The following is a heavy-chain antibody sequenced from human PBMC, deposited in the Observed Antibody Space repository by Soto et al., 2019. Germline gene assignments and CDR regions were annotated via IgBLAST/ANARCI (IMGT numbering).Heavy chain of an antibody. V-gene: IGHV1-69*01. CDR2: IIPIFGTA. CDR3: ASTVIGGGGWNWFDP. Sequence: QVQLVQSGAEVKKPGSSVKVSCKASGGTFSSYAISWVRQAPGQGLEWMGGIIPIFGTANYAQKFQGRVTITADESTSTAYMELSSLRSEDTAVYYCASTVIGGGGWNWFDPWCQGTLVTVSS. J-gene: IGHJ5*02. CDR1: GGTFSSYA. D-gene: IGHD3-22*01.